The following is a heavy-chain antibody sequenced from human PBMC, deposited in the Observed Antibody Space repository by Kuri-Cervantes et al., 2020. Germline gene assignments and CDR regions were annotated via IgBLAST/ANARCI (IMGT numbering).Heavy chain of an antibody. CDR1: GYTFTNYS. CDR2: INGGIHNT. V-gene: IGHV1-3*03. J-gene: IGHJ3*02. CDR3: ACFVEGDAFDI. Sequence: ASVKDSCKASGYTFTNYSIHLVRQAPGQRLEGMGWINGGIHNTKYSQEFQGRVTITKNTSPSTGYMELNSLTSEDTAVYFCACFVEGDAFDIWGQGTMVTVSS. D-gene: IGHD3-3*01.